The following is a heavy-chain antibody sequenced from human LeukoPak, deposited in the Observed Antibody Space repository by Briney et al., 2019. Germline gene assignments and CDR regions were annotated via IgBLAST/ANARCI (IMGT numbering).Heavy chain of an antibody. CDR1: GGSISSSSYY. Sequence: SETLSLTCTVSGGSISSSSYYWGWIRQPPGQGLEWIGSIYYSGSTYYNPSLKSRVTISVDTSKNQFSLKLSSVTAADTAVYYCARQGHYDFWSGFSHPYYYYYGMDVWGQGTTVTVSS. CDR2: IYYSGST. J-gene: IGHJ6*02. CDR3: ARQGHYDFWSGFSHPYYYYYGMDV. V-gene: IGHV4-39*01. D-gene: IGHD3-3*01.